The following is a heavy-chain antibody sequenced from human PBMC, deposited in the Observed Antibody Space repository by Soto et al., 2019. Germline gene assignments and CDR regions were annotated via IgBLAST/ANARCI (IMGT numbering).Heavy chain of an antibody. Sequence: PGGSLRLSCVGSGFTFSGYSMNWVRQSPGKGLEWVSSISGSSASTYSADSVKGRFTISRDNAKNSLYLQMNSLRAEDTAVYYCARKSNWNYGMDVWGQGTTVTVSS. V-gene: IGHV3-21*01. D-gene: IGHD3-3*01. CDR2: ISGSSAST. CDR3: ARKSNWNYGMDV. J-gene: IGHJ6*02. CDR1: GFTFSGYS.